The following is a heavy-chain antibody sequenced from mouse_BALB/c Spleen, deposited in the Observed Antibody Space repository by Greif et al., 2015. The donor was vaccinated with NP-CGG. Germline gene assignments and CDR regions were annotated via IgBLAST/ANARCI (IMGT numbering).Heavy chain of an antibody. J-gene: IGHJ1*01. CDR1: GFNIKDTY. D-gene: IGHD2-10*01. Sequence: VQLKQSGAELVKPGASVKLSCTASGFNIKDTYMHWVKQRPEQGLEWIGRIDPANGNTKYDPKFQGKATITEDTSSNTAYLQLSSLTSEDTAVYYCASPYYGKRYWYFDVWGAGTTVTVSS. V-gene: IGHV14-3*02. CDR3: ASPYYGKRYWYFDV. CDR2: IDPANGNT.